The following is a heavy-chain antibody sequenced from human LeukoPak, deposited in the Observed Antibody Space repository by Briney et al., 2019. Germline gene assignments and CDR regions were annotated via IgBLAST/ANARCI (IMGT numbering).Heavy chain of an antibody. D-gene: IGHD5-12*01. CDR3: ARGSAMSGYDFDY. CDR1: GFTVSSNY. CDR2: IHSGGST. J-gene: IGHJ4*02. V-gene: IGHV3-53*01. Sequence: GGSLRLSCAASGFTVSSNYMSWVRQAPGKGLEWVSVIHSGGSTYYADSVKGRFTISRDNSKNTVYLQMNSLRVEDTAVYYCARGSAMSGYDFDYWGQGTLVTVSS.